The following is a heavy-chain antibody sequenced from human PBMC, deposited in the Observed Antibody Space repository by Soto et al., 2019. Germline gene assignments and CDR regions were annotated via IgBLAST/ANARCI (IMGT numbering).Heavy chain of an antibody. J-gene: IGHJ6*03. CDR1: GYTFTGYY. V-gene: IGHV1-2*04. CDR2: INPNSGGT. CDR3: ARGDNIVVVPAAPQGAYYYYMDV. Sequence: ASVKVSCKASGYTFTGYYMHWVRQAPGQGLEWMGWINPNSGGTNYAQKFQGWVTMTRETSTSTAYMELSRLRSDDTAVYYCARGDNIVVVPAAPQGAYYYYMDVWGKGTTVTVSS. D-gene: IGHD2-2*01.